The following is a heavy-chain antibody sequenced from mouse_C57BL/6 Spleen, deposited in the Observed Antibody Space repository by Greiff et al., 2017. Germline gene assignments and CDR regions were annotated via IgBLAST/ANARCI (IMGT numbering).Heavy chain of an antibody. CDR1: GFHIKDDY. CDR2: IDPENGDT. J-gene: IGHJ3*01. D-gene: IGHD2-1*01. Sequence: LVESGAELVRPGASVKLSCTASGFHIKDDYMHWVKQRPEQGLEWVGWIDPENGDTEYASKFQGKATITADTSSNTAYLQLSSLTSDDTAVYYCTTTYGNSPWFAYWGQGTLVTVSA. V-gene: IGHV14-4*01. CDR3: TTTYGNSPWFAY.